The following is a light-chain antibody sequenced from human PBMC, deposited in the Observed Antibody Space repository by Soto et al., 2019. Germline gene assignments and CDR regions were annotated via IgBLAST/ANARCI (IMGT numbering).Light chain of an antibody. V-gene: IGLV2-14*01. CDR2: EVS. Sequence: QSALTQPASVSGSPGQSITISCTGSSSDIGGFDYVSWYQHRPGEAPKLTIYEVSNRPSGVSYRFSGSKSDNTASLTISGLQAEDEGVHYCSSYTSSTTVVFGTGTKLTVL. J-gene: IGLJ1*01. CDR3: SSYTSSTTVV. CDR1: SSDIGGFDY.